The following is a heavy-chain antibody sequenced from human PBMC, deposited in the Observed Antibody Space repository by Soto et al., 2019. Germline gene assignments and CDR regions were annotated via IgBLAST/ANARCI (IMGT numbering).Heavy chain of an antibody. J-gene: IGHJ6*02. CDR3: AREGYYGMDV. Sequence: SETLSLTCTVSGGSISSSSYYWSWIRQPPGKGLEWIGYIYYSGSTNYNPSLKSRVTISVDTSKNQFSLKLSSVTAADTAVYYCAREGYYGMDVWGQGTTVTVSS. CDR2: IYYSGST. CDR1: GGSISSSSYY. V-gene: IGHV4-61*01.